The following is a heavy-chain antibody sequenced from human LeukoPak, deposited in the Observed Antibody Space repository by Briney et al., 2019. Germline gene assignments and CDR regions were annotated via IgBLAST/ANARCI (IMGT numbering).Heavy chain of an antibody. CDR1: GGSISSYY. D-gene: IGHD1-26*01. V-gene: IGHV4-59*01. CDR3: ARVREYSGSYYDAFDI. CDR2: IYYSGST. Sequence: SETLSPTCTVSGGSISSYYWSWIRQPPGKGLEWIGYIYYSGSTNYNPSLKSRVTISVDTSKNQFSLKLSSVTAADTAVYYCARVREYSGSYYDAFDIWGQGTMVTVSS. J-gene: IGHJ3*02.